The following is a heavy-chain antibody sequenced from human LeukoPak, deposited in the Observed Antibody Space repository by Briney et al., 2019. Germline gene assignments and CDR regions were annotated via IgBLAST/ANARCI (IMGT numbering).Heavy chain of an antibody. CDR2: INWNGGST. CDR1: GFTLDDYG. D-gene: IGHD1-7*01. Sequence: PGGSLRLSCAASGFTLDDYGMSWVRQAPGKGLEWVSGINWNGGSTGYADSVKGRFTISRDNAKNSLYLQMNSLRAEDTAVYYCARAHNWKYGSFDFWGQGTLVTVSS. CDR3: ARAHNWKYGSFDF. J-gene: IGHJ4*02. V-gene: IGHV3-20*04.